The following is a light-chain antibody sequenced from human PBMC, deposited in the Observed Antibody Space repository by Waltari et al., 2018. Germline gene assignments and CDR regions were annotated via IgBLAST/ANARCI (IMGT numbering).Light chain of an antibody. CDR2: AAS. CDR3: QQADSFPLT. CDR1: QGISSR. V-gene: IGKV1-12*01. J-gene: IGKJ4*01. Sequence: DIQMTQSPSSVSASVGDRVTITCWASQGISSRLAWYQQKPGKAPNLLIYAASSLQSGVPSRFSGSGSGTDFTLSISSLQPEDFATYYCQQADSFPLTFGGGTKVEIK.